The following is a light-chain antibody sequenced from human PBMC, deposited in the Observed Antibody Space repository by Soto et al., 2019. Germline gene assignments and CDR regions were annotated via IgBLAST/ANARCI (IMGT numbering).Light chain of an antibody. V-gene: IGLV2-14*01. Sequence: QSALTQPASVSGPPGQSITISCTGTSSDVGGYGSVSWYQQHPGKAPKLMIYEVSNRPSGVSNRFSGSKSGNTASLTTSGLQAEDDADYYCSSYTSSGTYVFGTGTKVTVL. CDR2: EVS. J-gene: IGLJ1*01. CDR3: SSYTSSGTYV. CDR1: SSDVGGYGS.